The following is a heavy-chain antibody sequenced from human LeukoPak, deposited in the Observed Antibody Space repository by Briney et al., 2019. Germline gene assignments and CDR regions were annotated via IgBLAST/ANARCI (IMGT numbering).Heavy chain of an antibody. V-gene: IGHV3-23*01. CDR3: AREGGSLGMMYYYYYMDV. CDR1: GFTFSSSG. J-gene: IGHJ6*03. CDR2: ITGSVVNT. Sequence: GGSLRLSCAASGFTFSSSGTTWVRQAPGKGLEWVSTITGSVVNTYYADSVKGRFTISRDNSKSMLYLQMNSLRAEDTAVYYCAREGGSLGMMYYYYYMDVWGKGTTVTISS. D-gene: IGHD1-26*01.